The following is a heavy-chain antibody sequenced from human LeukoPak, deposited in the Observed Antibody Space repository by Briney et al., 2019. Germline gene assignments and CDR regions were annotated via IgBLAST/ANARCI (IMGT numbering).Heavy chain of an antibody. D-gene: IGHD2-8*02. J-gene: IGHJ4*02. CDR2: IYHSGST. Sequence: SETLSVTCAVYGGSFSVYYWSWISQPPGKGLERIGEIYHSGSTNYNPSLKSRVTISVDKSKNQFSLKLISVTAADTAVYYCAREDTGGLDYWGQGILVTVSP. V-gene: IGHV4-34*01. CDR3: AREDTGGLDY. CDR1: GGSFSVYY.